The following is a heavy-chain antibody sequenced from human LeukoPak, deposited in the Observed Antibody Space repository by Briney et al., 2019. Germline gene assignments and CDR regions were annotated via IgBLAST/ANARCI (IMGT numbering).Heavy chain of an antibody. Sequence: SETLSLTCTVSGGSISSYYWSWIRQPAGKGLDWIGRIYTSGSTNYNPSLKSRVTMSVDTSKNQFSLGLTSMTAADTAVYYCAKDELRLGELSLYNWFDPWGQGTLVTVSS. CDR2: IYTSGST. V-gene: IGHV4-4*07. J-gene: IGHJ5*02. CDR1: GGSISSYY. CDR3: AKDELRLGELSLYNWFDP. D-gene: IGHD3-16*02.